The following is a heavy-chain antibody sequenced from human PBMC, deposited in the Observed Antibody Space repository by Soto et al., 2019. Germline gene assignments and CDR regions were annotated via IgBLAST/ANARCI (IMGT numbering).Heavy chain of an antibody. CDR1: GYTFTANY. Sequence: ASVKLSCKGSGYTFTANYIQWVRQAPGQGLEWMGWINPNSGGTTYAQKFQGRVTLTRDTSITTAYMELSRLTSDDTAVYFCAREGSGWKYFDYWGQGSLVTVSS. J-gene: IGHJ4*02. CDR2: INPNSGGT. CDR3: AREGSGWKYFDY. D-gene: IGHD6-19*01. V-gene: IGHV1-2*02.